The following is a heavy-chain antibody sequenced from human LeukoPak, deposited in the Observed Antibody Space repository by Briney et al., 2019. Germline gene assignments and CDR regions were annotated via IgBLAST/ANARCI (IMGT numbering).Heavy chain of an antibody. V-gene: IGHV4-34*01. CDR2: INHSGST. CDR1: GGSFSGYY. Sequence: PSETLSLTCAVYGGSFSGYYWSWIRQPPGKGLEWIGEINHSGSTNHNPSLKSRVTISVDTSKNQFSLKLSSVTAADTAVYYCARLKGDGYNIDYWGQGTLVTVSS. J-gene: IGHJ4*02. CDR3: ARLKGDGYNIDY. D-gene: IGHD5-24*01.